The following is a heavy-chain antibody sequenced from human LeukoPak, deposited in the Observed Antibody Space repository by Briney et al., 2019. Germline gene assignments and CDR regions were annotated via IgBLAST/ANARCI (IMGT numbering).Heavy chain of an antibody. CDR3: ARHFTYYYDSSGYPRDAFDI. CDR2: MYYSGST. D-gene: IGHD3-22*01. CDR1: GGSISGYY. Sequence: KPSETLSLTCTVSGGSISGYYWSWIRQSPGKGPVWLGYMYYSGSTNYNPSLKSRVTMSVDMSKNQFSLKLSSVTAADTALYYCARHFTYYYDSSGYPRDAFDIWGQGTMVTVSS. J-gene: IGHJ3*02. V-gene: IGHV4-59*08.